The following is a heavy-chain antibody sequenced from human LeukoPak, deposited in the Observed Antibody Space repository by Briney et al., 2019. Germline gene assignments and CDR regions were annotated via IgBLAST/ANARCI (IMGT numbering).Heavy chain of an antibody. J-gene: IGHJ2*01. CDR1: GFTFSSYN. CDR2: ISSNTSYR. Sequence: GWSLTLSCAASGFTFSSYNMNWARQAPGKGLGWVSSISSNTSYRYYADSVKGRFTISRDNAKNSLYLQMNSLRAEDTAVYYCARGGDAGRYWYFDLWGRGTLVTVSS. D-gene: IGHD7-27*01. CDR3: ARGGDAGRYWYFDL. V-gene: IGHV3-21*01.